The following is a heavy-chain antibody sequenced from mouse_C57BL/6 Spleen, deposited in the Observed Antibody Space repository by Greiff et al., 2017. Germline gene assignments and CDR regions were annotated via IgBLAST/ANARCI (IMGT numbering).Heavy chain of an antibody. CDR2: FYPGSGSI. D-gene: IGHD2-4*01. CDR1: GYTFTEYS. J-gene: IGHJ4*01. V-gene: IGHV1-62-2*01. Sequence: VKLKQSGAELVKPGASLTLSCTASGYTFTEYSIHWVKQRPGQGLEWIGWFYPGSGSIKYNEKFKDKATMTEDKSSSTVYMGLSRLTSEDSAVYFYARHEGICYNYDGYAMDYWGQGTSVTVSS. CDR3: ARHEGICYNYDGYAMDY.